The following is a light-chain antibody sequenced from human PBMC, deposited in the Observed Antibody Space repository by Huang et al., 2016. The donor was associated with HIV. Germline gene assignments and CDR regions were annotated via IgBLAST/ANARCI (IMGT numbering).Light chain of an antibody. J-gene: IGKJ4*01. CDR1: RSVSTH. CDR2: GSS. CDR3: HQYNNWLLS. V-gene: IGKV3-15*01. Sequence: EIVMTQSPATLSVSPGERVTLSCRANRSVSTHLAWYQQRPGPAPRLLIYGSSTRAPGIPARFSGSGSGTDFSLTISSLQSEDFALYYCHQYNNWLLSFGGGTRVDI.